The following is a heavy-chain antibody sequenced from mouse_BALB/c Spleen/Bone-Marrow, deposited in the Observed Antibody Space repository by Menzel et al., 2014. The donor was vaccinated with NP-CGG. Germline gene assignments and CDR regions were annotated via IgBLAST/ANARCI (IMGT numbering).Heavy chain of an antibody. CDR1: GYTFSNYW. J-gene: IGHJ2*01. CDR3: TSLARSDFDY. V-gene: IGHV1-5*01. Sequence: VQLQQSGTVLARPGAAVKMSCKASGYTFSNYWMHWVKQRPGQGLEWIGTIYPGNSDTTYNQKFKGKAKLTAVTSTSTAYMELSSLTNEYSAVYYCTSLARSDFDYWGQGTTLTVSS. CDR2: IYPGNSDT. D-gene: IGHD3-1*01.